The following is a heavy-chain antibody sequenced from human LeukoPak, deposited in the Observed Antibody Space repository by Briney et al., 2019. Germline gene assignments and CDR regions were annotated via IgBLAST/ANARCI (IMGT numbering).Heavy chain of an antibody. CDR1: GFTFSSYS. CDR2: ISSSSSYI. CDR3: ARGVWYSSGSDAFDI. V-gene: IGHV3-21*01. J-gene: IGHJ3*02. Sequence: GGSLRLSCAASGFTFSSYSMNWVRQAPGKGLEWVSSISSSSSYIYYADSVKGRFTISRDNAKNSLYLQMNSLRAEDTAVYYCARGVWYSSGSDAFDIWGQGTMVTVSS. D-gene: IGHD6-19*01.